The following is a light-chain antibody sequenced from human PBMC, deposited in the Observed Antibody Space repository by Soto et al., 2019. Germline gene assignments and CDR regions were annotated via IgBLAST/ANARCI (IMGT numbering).Light chain of an antibody. Sequence: QSALTQPPSASGSPGQSVTISCTGTGSDVGAYNFVSWYQHHPGKAPQALIYEVYKRPSGVPDRFSGSKSGNTASLTVSGLQTEYEADYSGSSYAGSNNLVVFGGGTKLTVL. CDR2: EVY. CDR1: GSDVGAYNF. J-gene: IGLJ2*01. V-gene: IGLV2-8*01. CDR3: SSYAGSNNLVV.